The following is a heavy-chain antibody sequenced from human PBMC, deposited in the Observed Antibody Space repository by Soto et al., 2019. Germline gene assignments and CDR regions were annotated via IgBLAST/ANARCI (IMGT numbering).Heavy chain of an antibody. CDR3: ARDQQWLVHVHYYYGMDV. V-gene: IGHV1-3*01. CDR2: INAGNGNT. D-gene: IGHD6-19*01. Sequence: ASVKVSCKASGYTFTSYAMHWVRQAPGQRLEWMGWINAGNGNTKYSQKFQGRVTITRDTSASTAYMELSSLRSEDTAVYYCARDQQWLVHVHYYYGMDVWGQGTTVTVSS. CDR1: GYTFTSYA. J-gene: IGHJ6*02.